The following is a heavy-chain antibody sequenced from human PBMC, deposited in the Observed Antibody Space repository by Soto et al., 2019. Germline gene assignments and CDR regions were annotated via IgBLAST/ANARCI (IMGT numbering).Heavy chain of an antibody. V-gene: IGHV3-33*08. CDR2: IWYDGSNK. D-gene: IGHD6-6*01. CDR3: ARDGDSSSSFDY. J-gene: IGHJ4*02. CDR1: GFTFSSYG. Sequence: GGSLRLSCAASGFTFSSYGMHWVRQAPGNGLEWVAVIWYDGSNKYYADSVKGRFTISRDNSKNTLYLQMNSLRAEDTAVYYCARDGDSSSSFDYWGQGTLVTVSS.